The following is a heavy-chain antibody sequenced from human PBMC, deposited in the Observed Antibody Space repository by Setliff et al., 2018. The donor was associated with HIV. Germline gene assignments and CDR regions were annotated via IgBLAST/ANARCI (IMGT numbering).Heavy chain of an antibody. V-gene: IGHV4-34*01. CDR2: INHSGST. CDR1: GGSFSGYY. J-gene: IGHJ4*02. Sequence: SETLSLTCAVCGGSFSGYYWSWIRQPPGKGLEWIGEINHSGSTNYNPSLKSRVTLSVDKSKNQFSLKLSSVTAADTAVYYCAREDWRRDYLDYWGQGTLVTVSS. D-gene: IGHD3-9*01. CDR3: AREDWRRDYLDY.